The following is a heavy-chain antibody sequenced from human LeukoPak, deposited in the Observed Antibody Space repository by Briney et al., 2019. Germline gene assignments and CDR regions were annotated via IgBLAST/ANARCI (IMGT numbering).Heavy chain of an antibody. D-gene: IGHD3-22*01. CDR3: ATGNYDSSGFDH. J-gene: IGHJ4*02. CDR2: FDYEAGGT. Sequence: ASVKVSCKVSGYTFIKFSIHWVRQAPGKGLEWMGGFDYEAGGTIYAQRFQGRVTMTEDTSTDTAHMELGSLRSEDTAVYYCATGNYDSSGFDHWGQGTQVAVSS. V-gene: IGHV1-24*01. CDR1: GYTFIKFS.